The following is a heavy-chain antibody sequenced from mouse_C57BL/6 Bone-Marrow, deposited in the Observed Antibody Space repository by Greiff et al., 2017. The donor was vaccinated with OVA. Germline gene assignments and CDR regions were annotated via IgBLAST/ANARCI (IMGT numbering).Heavy chain of an antibody. CDR3: ARGGIYYAMDY. CDR1: GYAFTNYL. J-gene: IGHJ4*01. CDR2: INPGSGGT. V-gene: IGHV1-54*01. Sequence: VMLVESGAELVRPGTSVKVSCKASGYAFTNYLIEWVKQRPGQGLEWIGVINPGSGGTNYNEKFKGKATLTADKSSSTAYMQLSSLTSEDSAVYFCARGGIYYAMDYWGQGTSVTVSS.